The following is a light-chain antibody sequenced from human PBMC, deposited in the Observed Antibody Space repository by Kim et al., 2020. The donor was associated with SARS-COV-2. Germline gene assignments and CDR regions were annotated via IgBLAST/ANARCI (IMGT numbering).Light chain of an antibody. CDR3: QQYGSSPPQV. J-gene: IGKJ1*01. CDR2: DAS. Sequence: EIVLTQSPGTLSLSPGERATLSCRASQSVSSNYLAWYQQKPGQAPRLLIYDASSRATGLPDRFSGSGSGTDFTLTISRLEPEGFAVYYCQQYGSSPPQVFGQGTKVDIK. V-gene: IGKV3-20*01. CDR1: QSVSSNY.